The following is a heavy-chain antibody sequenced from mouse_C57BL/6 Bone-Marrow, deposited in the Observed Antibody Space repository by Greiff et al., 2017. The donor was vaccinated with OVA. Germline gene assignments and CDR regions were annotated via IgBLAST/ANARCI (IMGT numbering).Heavy chain of an antibody. CDR3: ARCYYGSSYVFAY. V-gene: IGHV1-19*01. D-gene: IGHD1-1*01. CDR1: GYTFTDYY. Sequence: VQLQQSGPVLVKPGASVKMSCKASGYTFTDYYMNWVKQSHGKSLEWIGVINPYNGGTSYNQKFKGKATLTVDKSSSTAYMELNSLTSEDSAVYYCARCYYGSSYVFAYWGQGTLVTVSA. CDR2: INPYNGGT. J-gene: IGHJ3*01.